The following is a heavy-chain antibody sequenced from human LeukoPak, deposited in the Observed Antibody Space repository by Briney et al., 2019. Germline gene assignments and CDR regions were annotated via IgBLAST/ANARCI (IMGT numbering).Heavy chain of an antibody. CDR1: GGSISDYY. D-gene: IGHD3/OR15-3a*01. CDR3: ARLGLGDC. Sequence: SETLSLTCIVSGGSISDYYWSWIRQSPQKGLEWIGFIYYNGNPNYNPSLKGRVTMSVDTSKNLFSLSLSSVTAADTAVYYCARLGLGDCWGQGTLVTVSS. V-gene: IGHV4-59*12. CDR2: IYYNGNP. J-gene: IGHJ4*02.